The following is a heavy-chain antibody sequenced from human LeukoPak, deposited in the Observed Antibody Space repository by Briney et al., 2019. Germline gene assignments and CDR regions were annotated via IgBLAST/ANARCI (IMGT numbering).Heavy chain of an antibody. J-gene: IGHJ4*02. CDR1: GGSISSSSYY. CDR2: IYYSGST. V-gene: IGHV4-39*07. CDR3: ARASRWLDY. D-gene: IGHD5-24*01. Sequence: PSETLSLTCTVSGGSISSSSYYWGWIRQPPGKGLEWIGSIYYSGSTYYNPSLKSRVTISVDTSKNQFSLKLSSVTAADTAVYYCARASRWLDYWGQGTLVTVSS.